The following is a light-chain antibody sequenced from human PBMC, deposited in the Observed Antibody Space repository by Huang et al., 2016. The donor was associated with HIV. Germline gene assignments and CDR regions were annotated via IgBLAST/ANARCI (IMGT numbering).Light chain of an antibody. V-gene: IGKV3-11*01. CDR1: QSASTY. CDR2: DAS. Sequence: EIVLTQSPATLSLSPGERVTLSCRASQSASTYLAWYQQKPGQAPRLLIYDASNRATGIPARFSGSGSGTDFTLTISSLEPEDFAVYYCQQRSNWPAFGGGTKVEIK. J-gene: IGKJ4*01. CDR3: QQRSNWPA.